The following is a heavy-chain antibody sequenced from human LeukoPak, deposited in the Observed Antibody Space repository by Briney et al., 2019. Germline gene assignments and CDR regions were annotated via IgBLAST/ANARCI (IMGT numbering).Heavy chain of an antibody. J-gene: IGHJ6*02. CDR3: ARGQSGTPHYYYGMDV. V-gene: IGHV3-53*01. CDR1: GFTFSSYW. D-gene: IGHD3-10*01. Sequence: GGSLRLSCAASGFTFSSYWMSWVRQAPGKGLEWVSIIYSGGSTYYADSVKGRFTVSRDNSKNTLSLQMNSLRAEDTAVYYCARGQSGTPHYYYGMDVWGQGTTVTVSS. CDR2: IYSGGST.